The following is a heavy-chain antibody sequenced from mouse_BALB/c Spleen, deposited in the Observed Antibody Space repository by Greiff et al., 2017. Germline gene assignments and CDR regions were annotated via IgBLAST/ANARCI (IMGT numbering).Heavy chain of an antibody. J-gene: IGHJ1*01. CDR2: ILPGSGST. Sequence: VKVVESGAELMKPGASVKIACKATGYTFSSYWIEWVKQRPGHGLEWIGEILPGSGSTNYNEKFKGKATFTADTSSNTAYMQLSSLTSEDSAVYYCARRGNYWYFDVWGAGTTVTVSS. CDR1: GYTFSSYW. CDR3: ARRGNYWYFDV. V-gene: IGHV1-9*01. D-gene: IGHD1-1*02.